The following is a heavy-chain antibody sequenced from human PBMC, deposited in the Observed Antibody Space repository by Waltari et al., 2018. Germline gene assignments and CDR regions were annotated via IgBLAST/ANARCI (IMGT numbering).Heavy chain of an antibody. CDR1: GFRFIAYP. V-gene: IGHV3-21*06. CDR2: IGSSSTYT. Sequence: EVQLVESGGGLVKPGGSRSLSCAASGFRFIAYPMNWVRQTPGKGLEWVSSIGSSSTYTYYADSVKGRFTISRDNAANSLYLEMNALRPDDTGVYYCASHPEDFYYYMDVWGKGTTVTVSS. CDR3: ASHPEDFYYYMDV. J-gene: IGHJ6*03.